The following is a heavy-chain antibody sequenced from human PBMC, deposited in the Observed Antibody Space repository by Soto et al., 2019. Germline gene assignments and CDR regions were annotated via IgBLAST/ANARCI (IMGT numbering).Heavy chain of an antibody. Sequence: SETLSLTCTVSGGSISTYYWSWIRQPAGKGLEWIGRIYASGSTNYNPSLKSRVTISLDTSRNHFSLSLSSVTAADTAVFYCAREYSNSPEAFDFWGRGTLVTVSS. V-gene: IGHV4-4*07. CDR1: GGSISTYY. J-gene: IGHJ4*02. CDR2: IYASGST. D-gene: IGHD6-6*01. CDR3: AREYSNSPEAFDF.